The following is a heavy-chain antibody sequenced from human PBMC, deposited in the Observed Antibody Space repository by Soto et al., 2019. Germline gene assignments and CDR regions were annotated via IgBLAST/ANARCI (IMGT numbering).Heavy chain of an antibody. CDR1: GFTFSSYG. CDR3: AKDRRAGGNYGFYSDF. V-gene: IGHV3-23*01. Sequence: GGSLRLSCAASGFTFSSYGMTWVRQAPGKWLEWVSFSSATGAGTYYADSVKGRFTISRDNSKNTLYLQMTSLRADDTAVYYCAKDRRAGGNYGFYSDFWGQGXLVTVYS. CDR2: SSATGAGT. J-gene: IGHJ4*02. D-gene: IGHD1-7*01.